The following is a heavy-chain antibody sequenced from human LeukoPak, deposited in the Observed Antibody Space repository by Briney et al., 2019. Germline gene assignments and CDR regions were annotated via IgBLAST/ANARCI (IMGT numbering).Heavy chain of an antibody. D-gene: IGHD6-13*01. CDR1: GFIFSSYW. V-gene: IGHV3-7*03. CDR2: IKQDGSEK. CDR3: ARDGPAAGLYFDY. Sequence: GGSLRLSCAASGFIFSSYWMNWIRQTPGKGLEWVASIKQDGSEKYYVDAVQGRFTISRDNAKNSLYLQMNSLRAEDTAVYSCARDGPAAGLYFDYWGQGMLVTVSS. J-gene: IGHJ4*02.